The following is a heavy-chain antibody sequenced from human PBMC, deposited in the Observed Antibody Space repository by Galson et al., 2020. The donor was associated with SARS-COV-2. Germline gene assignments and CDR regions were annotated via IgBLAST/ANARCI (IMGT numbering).Heavy chain of an antibody. CDR3: ARVITISPVIIQHSDYYYYMDV. CDR2: IIPILGIA. V-gene: IGHV1-69*10. CDR1: GGTFSSYA. D-gene: IGHD3-3*01. Sequence: SVKVSCKASGGTFSSYAISWVRQAPGQGLEWMGGIIPILGIANYAQKFQGRVTITADKSTSTAYMELSSLRSEDTAVYYCARVITISPVIIQHSDYYYYMDVWGKGTTVTVSS. J-gene: IGHJ6*03.